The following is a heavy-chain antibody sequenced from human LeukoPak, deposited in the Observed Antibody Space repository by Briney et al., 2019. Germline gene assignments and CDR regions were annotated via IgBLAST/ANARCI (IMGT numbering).Heavy chain of an antibody. Sequence: GGSLRLSCAASGFIFSSAWMTWVRQAPGKGLEWVANIKQDGSEKYYVDSVKGRFTISRDNAKNSLYLQMNSLRAEDTAVYYCARASDYDSSGYYQYYYYGMDVWGQGTTVTVSS. CDR2: IKQDGSEK. J-gene: IGHJ6*02. CDR3: ARASDYDSSGYYQYYYYGMDV. V-gene: IGHV3-7*01. CDR1: GFIFSSAW. D-gene: IGHD3-22*01.